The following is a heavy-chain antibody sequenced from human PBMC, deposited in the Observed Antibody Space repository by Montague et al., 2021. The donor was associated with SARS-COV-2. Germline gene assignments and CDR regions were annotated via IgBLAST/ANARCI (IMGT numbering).Heavy chain of an antibody. D-gene: IGHD6-13*01. CDR3: ARAGTSKNYYYYGMDV. Sequence: SGKVSCKASGYTFTGYYMHLVRQAPGQGLEWMGWINPNSGGTNYAQKFQGWVTMTRDTSISTAYMELSRLRSDDTAVYYCARAGTSKNYYYYGMDVWGQGTTVTVSS. V-gene: IGHV1-2*04. J-gene: IGHJ6*02. CDR2: INPNSGGT. CDR1: GYTFTGYY.